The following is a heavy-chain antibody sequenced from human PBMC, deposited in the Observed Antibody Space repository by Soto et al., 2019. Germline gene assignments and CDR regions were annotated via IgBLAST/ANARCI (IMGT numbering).Heavy chain of an antibody. CDR3: ARVCDSSGWYSYYYYGMDV. D-gene: IGHD6-19*01. J-gene: IGHJ6*04. V-gene: IGHV1-18*01. CDR1: GYTFTSYG. CDR2: ISAYNGNT. Sequence: ASVKGSCKASGYTFTSYGISWVRQAPGQGLEWMGWISAYNGNTNYAQKLQGRVTMTTDTSTSTAYMELRSLRSDDTAVYYCARVCDSSGWYSYYYYGMDVWGKGTTVTVSS.